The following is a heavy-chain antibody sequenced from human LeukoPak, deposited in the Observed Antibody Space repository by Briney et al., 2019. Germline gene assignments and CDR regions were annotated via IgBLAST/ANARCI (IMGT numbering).Heavy chain of an antibody. CDR1: GFTFSSYA. V-gene: IGHV3-23*01. CDR2: ISGSGGST. CDR3: AKDRPKWELLIYFDY. D-gene: IGHD1-26*01. Sequence: GGSLRLSCAASGFTFSSYAMSWVRRAPGKGLGWVSAISGSGGSTYYADSVKGRFTISRDNSKNTLYLQMNSLRAEDTAVYYCAKDRPKWELLIYFDYWGQGTLVTVSS. J-gene: IGHJ4*02.